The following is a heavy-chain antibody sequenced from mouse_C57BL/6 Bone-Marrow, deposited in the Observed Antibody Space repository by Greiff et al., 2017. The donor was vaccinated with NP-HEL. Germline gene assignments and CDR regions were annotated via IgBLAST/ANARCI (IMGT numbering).Heavy chain of an antibody. CDR3: ARKDESPLYYAMDY. J-gene: IGHJ4*01. CDR2: IWTGGGT. Sequence: VQLKESGPGLVAPSQSLSITCTVSGFSLTSYAISWVRQPPGKGLEWLGVIWTGGGTNYNSALKSRLSISKDNSKGKVFLKMNSLQTDDTARDYCARKDESPLYYAMDYWGQGTSVTVSS. CDR1: GFSLTSYA. V-gene: IGHV2-9-1*01.